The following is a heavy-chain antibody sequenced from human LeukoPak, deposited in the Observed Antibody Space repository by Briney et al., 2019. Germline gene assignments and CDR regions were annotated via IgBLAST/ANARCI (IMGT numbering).Heavy chain of an antibody. Sequence: AASVKVSCKASGYTFTGYYMHWVRQAPGQGLEYMGIIKVYGDTTIYAQRFQGRITMTRDTSTSTVYMELSSLNSEDTAVYYCARESPSTFYFDYWGQGTLVTVSS. CDR2: IKVYGDTT. D-gene: IGHD1-1*01. J-gene: IGHJ4*02. V-gene: IGHV1-46*01. CDR1: GYTFTGYY. CDR3: ARESPSTFYFDY.